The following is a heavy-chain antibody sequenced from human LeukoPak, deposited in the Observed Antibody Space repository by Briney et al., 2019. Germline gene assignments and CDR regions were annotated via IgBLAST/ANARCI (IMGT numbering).Heavy chain of an antibody. Sequence: SETLSLTCAVYGGSFSGYYWSWIRQPPGKGLEWIGEINHSGSTNYNPSLKSRVTISVDTSKNQFSLKLSSVTAADTAVYYCARELHGELLFHYYGMDVWGQGTTVTVSS. CDR3: ARELHGELLFHYYGMDV. CDR1: GGSFSGYY. D-gene: IGHD1-26*01. CDR2: INHSGST. J-gene: IGHJ6*02. V-gene: IGHV4-34*01.